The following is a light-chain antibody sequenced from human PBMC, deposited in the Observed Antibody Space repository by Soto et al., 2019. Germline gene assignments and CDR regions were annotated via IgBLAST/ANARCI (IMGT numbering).Light chain of an antibody. V-gene: IGKV1-9*01. Sequence: DIQLTQSPSFLSASVGDTFTITCRASQGISSYLAWYQQKPGKAPELLIYAASTLQSGVPSRFSGSGAGTEFPLTISSLQPEDFATYYCQQLHSHPFTFGQGTKLEIK. CDR2: AAS. CDR1: QGISSY. J-gene: IGKJ2*01. CDR3: QQLHSHPFT.